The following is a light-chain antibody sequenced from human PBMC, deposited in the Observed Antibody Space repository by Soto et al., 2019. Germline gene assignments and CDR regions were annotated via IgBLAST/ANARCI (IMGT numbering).Light chain of an antibody. Sequence: EIVMTQSPATLSVSPGERATLSCRASQSVNRKLAWYQQKTGQAPRLLIYDTSTRATGIPARFIGSGSGTELTLTITSLQSEDFAFYYCQQYNGWPLTFGGGTKVEIK. V-gene: IGKV3-15*01. CDR2: DTS. CDR3: QQYNGWPLT. J-gene: IGKJ4*01. CDR1: QSVNRK.